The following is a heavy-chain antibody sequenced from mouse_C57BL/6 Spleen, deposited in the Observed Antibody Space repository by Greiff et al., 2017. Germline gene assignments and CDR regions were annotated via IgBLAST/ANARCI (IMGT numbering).Heavy chain of an antibody. CDR1: GYTFTSYW. Sequence: QVQLQQSGAELVMPGASVKLSCKASGYTFTSYWMHWVKQRPGQGLEWIGEIDPSDSYTNYNQKFKGKSTLTVDKSSSTAYMQLSSLTSEDSAVYYCARGGYGSSSDYFDYWGQGTTLTVSS. CDR2: IDPSDSYT. J-gene: IGHJ2*01. CDR3: ARGGYGSSSDYFDY. V-gene: IGHV1-69*01. D-gene: IGHD1-1*01.